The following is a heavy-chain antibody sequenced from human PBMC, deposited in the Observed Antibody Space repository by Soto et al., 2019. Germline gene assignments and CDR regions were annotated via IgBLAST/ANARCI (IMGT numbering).Heavy chain of an antibody. Sequence: GGSLRLSCEDSGFTFSSYTMNWVRRAPGKGLEWVSSISSRSTNTHYADSVRGRFTISRDNAKRSLYLQMNSLRAEDTAVYYCARGPLYYFDFWGKGTRFPVSS. CDR2: ISSRSTNT. CDR1: GFTFSSYT. CDR3: ARGPLYYFDF. V-gene: IGHV3-21*01. J-gene: IGHJ4*02.